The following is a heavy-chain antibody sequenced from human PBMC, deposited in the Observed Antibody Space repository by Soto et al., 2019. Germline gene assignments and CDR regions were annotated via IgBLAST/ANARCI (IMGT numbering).Heavy chain of an antibody. J-gene: IGHJ4*02. V-gene: IGHV1-69*08. D-gene: IGHD2-2*02. CDR1: GGTFSSYT. Sequence: QVQLVQSGAEVKKPGSSVKVSCKASGGTFSSYTISWVRQAPGQGLEWMGRIIPILGIANYAQKFQGRVTITADKSTSTAYMELSSLRSEDTAVYYCARDRYCSSTSCYRGTLGNWGQGTLVTVSS. CDR2: IIPILGIA. CDR3: ARDRYCSSTSCYRGTLGN.